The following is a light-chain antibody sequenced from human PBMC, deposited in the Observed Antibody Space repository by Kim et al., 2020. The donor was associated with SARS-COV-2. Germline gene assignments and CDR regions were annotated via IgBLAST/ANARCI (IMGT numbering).Light chain of an antibody. CDR1: QTVGSH. CDR3: QHHNNWPPYT. CDR2: SAS. V-gene: IGKV3-15*01. Sequence: SPGERATLSCRASQTVGSHLAWYQQKPGQAPRLLIYSASTRATGIPPRFRGSGSGTEFTLTISSLQSEDSAIYYCQHHNNWPPYTFGQGTKVDIK. J-gene: IGKJ2*01.